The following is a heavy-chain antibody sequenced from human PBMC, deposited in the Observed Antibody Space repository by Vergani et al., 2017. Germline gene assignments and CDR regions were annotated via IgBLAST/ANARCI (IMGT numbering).Heavy chain of an antibody. Sequence: QVQLVQSGAEVKKPGASVRVSCSTSGYTFSAYNIHWVRQTPGQGFQWMGWINPYSGGTIYAQKFQGRVTMTRDTSIRTVHMELTSLRSDDTGVYYCAXRYCTGGSCYPDYWGQGTLVTVSS. CDR2: INPYSGGT. V-gene: IGHV1-2*02. CDR3: AXRYCTGGSCYPDY. J-gene: IGHJ4*02. CDR1: GYTFSAYN. D-gene: IGHD2-15*01.